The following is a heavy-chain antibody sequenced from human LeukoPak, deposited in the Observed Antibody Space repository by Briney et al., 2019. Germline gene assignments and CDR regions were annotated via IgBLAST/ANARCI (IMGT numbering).Heavy chain of an antibody. Sequence: PSETLSLTCTVSGGSISSYYWSWIRQPAGKGLEWIGRIYTSGSTNYNPPLKSRVTMSVDTSKNQFSLKLSSVTAADPAVYYCAKKFRGNWGHYWYFDLWGRGTLVTVSS. D-gene: IGHD7-27*01. CDR2: IYTSGST. V-gene: IGHV4-4*07. CDR3: AKKFRGNWGHYWYFDL. CDR1: GGSISSYY. J-gene: IGHJ2*01.